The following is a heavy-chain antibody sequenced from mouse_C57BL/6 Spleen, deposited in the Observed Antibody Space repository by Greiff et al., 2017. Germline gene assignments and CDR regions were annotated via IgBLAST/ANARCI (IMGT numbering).Heavy chain of an antibody. Sequence: EVKLEESGPGLVKPSQSLSLTCSVTGYSITSGYYWNWIRQFPGNKLEWMGYISYDGSNNYNPSLKNRISITRDTSKNQFFLKLNSVTTEDTATYYCASDGGHYFDYWGQGTTLTVSS. V-gene: IGHV3-6*01. J-gene: IGHJ2*01. CDR2: ISYDGSN. CDR3: ASDGGHYFDY. D-gene: IGHD3-3*01. CDR1: GYSITSGYY.